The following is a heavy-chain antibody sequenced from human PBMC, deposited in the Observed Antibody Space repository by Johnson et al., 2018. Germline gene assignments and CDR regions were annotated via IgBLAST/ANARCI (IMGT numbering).Heavy chain of an antibody. CDR2: INPSGGST. J-gene: IGHJ6*03. Sequence: QVQLVQSGAEVKKPGASVKVSCKASGYTFTSYYMHWVRQAPGQGLAWMGIINPSGGSTSYAQKFQGRVTMTRDTSTSTVSMELSSLSSEDTAVYYCARDRGPTVTTDYYYYMDVWGKGTTVTVSS. CDR1: GYTFTSYY. CDR3: ARDRGPTVTTDYYYYMDV. V-gene: IGHV1-46*01. D-gene: IGHD4-17*01.